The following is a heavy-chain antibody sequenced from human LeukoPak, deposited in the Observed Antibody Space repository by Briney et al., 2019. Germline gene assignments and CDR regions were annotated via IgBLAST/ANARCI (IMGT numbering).Heavy chain of an antibody. Sequence: SETLSLTCTVSGGSISSSSYNWGWIREPPGKGLEWIGSIYYSGSTYYNPSLKCRVTISVDTSKNQFSLKLSSVTAADTAVYYCARPSTKYSSSSGYFQHWGQGTPVTVSS. J-gene: IGHJ1*01. CDR3: ARPSTKYSSSSGYFQH. D-gene: IGHD6-6*01. CDR1: GGSISSSSYN. V-gene: IGHV4-39*01. CDR2: IYYSGST.